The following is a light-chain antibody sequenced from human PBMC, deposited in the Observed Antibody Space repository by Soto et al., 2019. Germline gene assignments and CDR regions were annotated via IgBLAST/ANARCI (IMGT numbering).Light chain of an antibody. CDR1: YSDVGGSNY. Sequence: QSALTQPPSASGSPGQSVTISCTGTYSDVGGSNYVSWYQQHPGKAPKLVIYEVIQRPSGVPDRFSGSRSGNTASLTVSRLQAADEADYYCSSNVVGTNLKIFGAGTKLTVL. CDR2: EVI. V-gene: IGLV2-8*01. J-gene: IGLJ2*01. CDR3: SSNVVGTNLKI.